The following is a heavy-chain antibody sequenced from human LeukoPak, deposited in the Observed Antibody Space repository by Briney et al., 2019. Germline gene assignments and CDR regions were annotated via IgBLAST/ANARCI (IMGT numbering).Heavy chain of an antibody. V-gene: IGHV4-39*07. J-gene: IGHJ6*03. Sequence: SETLSLTCTVSGGSISSYYWGWIRQPPGKGLEWIGSIYYSGSTYYNPSLKSRVTISVDTSKNQFSLKLSSVTAADTAVYYCARLAGSSGWSYYYHYYMDVWGKGTTVTVSS. D-gene: IGHD6-19*01. CDR3: ARLAGSSGWSYYYHYYMDV. CDR1: GGSISSYY. CDR2: IYYSGST.